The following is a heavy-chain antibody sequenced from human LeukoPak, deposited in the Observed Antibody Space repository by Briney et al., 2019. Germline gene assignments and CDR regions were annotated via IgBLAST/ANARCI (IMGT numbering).Heavy chain of an antibody. V-gene: IGHV3-48*01. J-gene: IGHJ4*02. D-gene: IGHD1-26*01. CDR2: ISSSSSTI. Sequence: GGSLRLSCAASGFTFSSYSMNWVRQAPGKGLEWVSYISSSSSTIYYADSVKGRFTISRDNAKNSLYLQMNSLRAEDTAVYYRAVGATLGYWGQGTLVTVSS. CDR3: AVGATLGY. CDR1: GFTFSSYS.